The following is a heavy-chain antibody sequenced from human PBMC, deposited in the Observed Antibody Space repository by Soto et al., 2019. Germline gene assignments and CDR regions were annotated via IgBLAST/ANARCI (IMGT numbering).Heavy chain of an antibody. CDR2: IYYGGST. J-gene: IGHJ4*02. V-gene: IGHV4-31*03. D-gene: IGHD6-19*01. CDR1: GGSISSGDYY. CDR3: ATRDGSGRFSFDY. Sequence: SETLSLTCTVSGGSISSGDYYWGWIRQHPGRGLEWIGYIYYGGSTYYNPSLKSRVAISVDTSKSQFSLKLSSVTAADTAVYYCATRDGSGRFSFDYWGQGTLVTVSS.